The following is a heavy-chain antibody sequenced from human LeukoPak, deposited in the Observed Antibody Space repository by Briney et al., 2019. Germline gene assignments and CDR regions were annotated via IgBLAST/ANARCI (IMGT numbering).Heavy chain of an antibody. CDR3: ARGGWYSYYFDY. CDR2: IYHSGST. V-gene: IGHV4-30-2*01. D-gene: IGHD6-19*01. Sequence: PSETLSLTCTVSGGSISSGGYYWSWIRQPPGKGLEWIGYIYHSGSTYYNPSLKSRVTISVDRSKNQFSLKLSSVTAADTAVYYCARGGWYSYYFDYWGQGTLVTVSS. J-gene: IGHJ4*02. CDR1: GGSISSGGYY.